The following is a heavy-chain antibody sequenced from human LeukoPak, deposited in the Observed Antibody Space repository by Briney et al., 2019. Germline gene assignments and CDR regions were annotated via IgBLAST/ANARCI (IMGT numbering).Heavy chain of an antibody. V-gene: IGHV1-69*13. J-gene: IGHJ3*02. CDR1: GGTFSNYD. Sequence: SVKVSCKASGGTFSNYDISWVRQAPGQGLEWMGGSIPIFGTANYAQKFQGRVTITADESTSTAYMELSSLRSEDTAGYYCGRAYVRGFPLVGDAFDIWGQGTMVTVSS. CDR2: SIPIFGTA. CDR3: GRAYVRGFPLVGDAFDI. D-gene: IGHD3-16*01.